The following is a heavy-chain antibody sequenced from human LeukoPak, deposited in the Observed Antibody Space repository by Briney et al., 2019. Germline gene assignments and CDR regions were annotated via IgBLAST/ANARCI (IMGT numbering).Heavy chain of an antibody. V-gene: IGHV1-69*01. CDR2: IIPIFGTA. J-gene: IGHJ3*02. Sequence: SVKVSCKASGGTFITYAISWVRQAPGQGLEWMGGIIPIFGTANYAQKFQGRVTITADESTSTAYMELSSLRSEDTAVYYCARAEYYYDSSGYPNDAFDIWGQGTMVTVSS. CDR3: ARAEYYYDSSGYPNDAFDI. CDR1: GGTFITYA. D-gene: IGHD3-22*01.